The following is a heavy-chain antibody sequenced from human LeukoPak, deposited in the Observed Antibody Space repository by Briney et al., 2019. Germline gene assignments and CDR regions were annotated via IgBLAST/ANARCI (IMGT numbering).Heavy chain of an antibody. CDR2: INHSGST. CDR3: ARGSKNSYYYYGMDV. J-gene: IGHJ6*04. Sequence: SETLSLTCAVYGESFSGYYWSWIRQPPGKGLEWSGEINHSGSTNYNPSLKSRVTISVETSKNQFSLKLSSVTAADTAVYYCARGSKNSYYYYGMDVWGKGTTVTVSS. D-gene: IGHD2/OR15-2a*01. CDR1: GESFSGYY. V-gene: IGHV4-34*01.